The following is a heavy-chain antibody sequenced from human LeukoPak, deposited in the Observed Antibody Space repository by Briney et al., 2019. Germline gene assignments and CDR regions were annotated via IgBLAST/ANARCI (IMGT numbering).Heavy chain of an antibody. Sequence: SETLSLTCTVSGGSISSYYRSWIRQPPGKGLEWIGYIYTSGSTNYNPSLKSRVTISVDTSKNQFSLKLSSVTAADTAVYYCARHSVGGTTAAYYFDYWGQGTLVTVSS. CDR3: ARHSVGGTTAAYYFDY. J-gene: IGHJ4*02. CDR1: GGSISSYY. CDR2: IYTSGST. V-gene: IGHV4-4*09. D-gene: IGHD1-7*01.